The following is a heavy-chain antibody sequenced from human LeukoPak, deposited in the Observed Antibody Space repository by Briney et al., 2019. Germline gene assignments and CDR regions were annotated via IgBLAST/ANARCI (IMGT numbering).Heavy chain of an antibody. CDR1: GFTFNNYW. V-gene: IGHV3-7*01. CDR2: LNEDGTEI. D-gene: IGHD1-26*01. CDR3: ARGEVGAKGSLDY. J-gene: IGHJ4*02. Sequence: GGSLRLSCAASGFTFNNYWMTWVRQTPGKGLEWVANLNEDGTEIYYVDSVKGRFTISRDNAKNTLYLQMNSLRAEDTAVYYCARGEVGAKGSLDYWGQGTLVTVSS.